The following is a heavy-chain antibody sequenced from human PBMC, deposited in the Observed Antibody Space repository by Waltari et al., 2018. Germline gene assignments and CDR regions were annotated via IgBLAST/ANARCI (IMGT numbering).Heavy chain of an antibody. D-gene: IGHD1-7*01. V-gene: IGHV4-61*02. CDR1: GEPISDDASRLTY. Sequence: QVQLQESGPGLVKPTHTLSLTCTVSGEPISDDASRLTYWTWIRQSAGKGLEWIGHIYSSGAVDYNPSLRSRVTISLDTPKSHFTLKLTSVTAADTAVYYCANRGVGNYFKYFRLWSPGTLVTVSS. CDR2: IYSSGAV. J-gene: IGHJ1*01. CDR3: ANRGVGNYFKYFRL.